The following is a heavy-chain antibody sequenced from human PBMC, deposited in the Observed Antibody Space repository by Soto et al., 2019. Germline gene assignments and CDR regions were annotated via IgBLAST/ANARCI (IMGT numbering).Heavy chain of an antibody. Sequence: SETLSLTCTVSGGSISSYYWSWIRQPPGKGLEWIGYIYYSGSTNYNPSLKSRVTISVDTSRNQFSLKLSSVTAADTAVYYCARGERSSSWRWDAFDIWGQGTMVTVSS. V-gene: IGHV4-59*01. CDR1: GGSISSYY. D-gene: IGHD6-13*01. J-gene: IGHJ3*02. CDR3: ARGERSSSWRWDAFDI. CDR2: IYYSGST.